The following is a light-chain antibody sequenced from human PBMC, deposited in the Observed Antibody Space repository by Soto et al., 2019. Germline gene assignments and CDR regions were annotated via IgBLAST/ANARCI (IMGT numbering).Light chain of an antibody. Sequence: EIVLTQSPGTLSLSPRERAILSCRASQSIGNNYLAWYQHKPGQAPRLLIYGASNRAPGIPDRFSGSGSGTDFTLTIRRLEPEDFAIYYCQQYAASPRTFGQGTQVEVK. CDR2: GAS. V-gene: IGKV3-20*01. CDR3: QQYAASPRT. J-gene: IGKJ1*01. CDR1: QSIGNNY.